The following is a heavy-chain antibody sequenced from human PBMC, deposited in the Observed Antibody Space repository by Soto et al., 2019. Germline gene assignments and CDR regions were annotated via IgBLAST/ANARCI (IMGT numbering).Heavy chain of an antibody. CDR1: GFPLSNYA. CDR2: ISGTTGHA. CDR3: ARAPSEYIWGSYLRYYEY. V-gene: IGHV3-23*01. Sequence: EVQILESGGGLVQPGGSLRLSCAASGFPLSNYAMAWVRQAPGKGLEWVSAISGTTGHAFYADSVKDRFTISRDNSKNTLYLQMDSLRAEDTAVYHCARAPSEYIWGSYLRYYEYWGQGTLVTVSS. D-gene: IGHD3-16*01. J-gene: IGHJ4*02.